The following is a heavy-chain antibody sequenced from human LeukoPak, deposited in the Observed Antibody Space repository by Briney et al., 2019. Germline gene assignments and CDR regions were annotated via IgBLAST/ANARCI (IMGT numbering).Heavy chain of an antibody. CDR2: IYHSGST. V-gene: IGHV4-30-2*01. CDR3: ARVGPRYGDSYYIDY. J-gene: IGHJ4*02. D-gene: IGHD4-17*01. CDR1: GGSISSGGYS. Sequence: SQTLSLTCAVSGGSISSGGYSWTWIRQPPGKGLEWIGYIYHSGSTYYNPSLKSRVTISVDRSKNQFSLKLSSVTAADTAVYYCARVGPRYGDSYYIDYWGQGTLVTVSS.